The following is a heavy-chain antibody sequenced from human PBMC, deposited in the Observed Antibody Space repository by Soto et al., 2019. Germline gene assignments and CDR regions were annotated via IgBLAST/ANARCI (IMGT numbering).Heavy chain of an antibody. CDR1: GDSINNYY. V-gene: IGHV4-59*01. CDR3: AKYRRTEAEGFTLDY. CDR2: IYYTGST. Sequence: SETLSLTCSVSGDSINNYYWSWIRQPPGKRLEWIGYIYYTGSTTYNPSLESRVTMSVDTSKNQFSLKLNSVNAADTAVYYCAKYRRTEAEGFTLDYWGRGTLVTVSS. J-gene: IGHJ4*02. D-gene: IGHD6-13*01.